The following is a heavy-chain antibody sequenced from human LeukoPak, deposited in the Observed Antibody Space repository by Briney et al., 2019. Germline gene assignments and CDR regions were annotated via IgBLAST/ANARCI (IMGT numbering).Heavy chain of an antibody. CDR2: ISSSSSYI. V-gene: IGHV3-21*01. D-gene: IGHD3-10*01. J-gene: IGHJ4*02. CDR3: AKDSDPYGSGSLGY. Sequence: GGSLRLSCEASGFTFSSYSMNWVRQAPGQGLEWVSSISSSSSYIYYADSVKGRFTISSDNAKNSMYLQMNSLRAEDTAVYYWAKDSDPYGSGSLGYWGQGILVTVSS. CDR1: GFTFSSYS.